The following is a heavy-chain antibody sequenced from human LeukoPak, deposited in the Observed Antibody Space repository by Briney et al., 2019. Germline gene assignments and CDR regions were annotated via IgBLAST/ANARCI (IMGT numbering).Heavy chain of an antibody. CDR1: GFTFSDYY. V-gene: IGHV3-11*01. Sequence: GGSLRLSCAASGFTFSDYYMSWIRQAPGKGLEWVSYISSSGSTIYYADSVKGRFTISRDNAKNSLYLQMNSLRAEDTAVYYCARSFSNPADGYYFDYWGQGTLVTVSS. D-gene: IGHD3-3*02. J-gene: IGHJ4*02. CDR3: ARSFSNPADGYYFDY. CDR2: ISSSGSTI.